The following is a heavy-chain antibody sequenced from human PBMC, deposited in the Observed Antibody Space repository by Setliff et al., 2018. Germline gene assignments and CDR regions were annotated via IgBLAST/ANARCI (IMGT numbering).Heavy chain of an antibody. CDR1: GFTFDDYT. V-gene: IGHV3-7*03. CDR3: NRWATTQSYSAY. Sequence: GGSLRLSCAASGFTFDDYTMHWARQGPGKGLEWVADIRQDGTNKYYVDSVKGRFTISRDNAKNSLYLQMNSLRAEDTALCYCNRWATTQSYSAYWGQGTLVTVSS. J-gene: IGHJ4*02. CDR2: IRQDGTNK.